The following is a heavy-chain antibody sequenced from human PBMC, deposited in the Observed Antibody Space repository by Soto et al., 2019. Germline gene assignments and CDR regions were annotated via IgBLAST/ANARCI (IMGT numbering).Heavy chain of an antibody. CDR1: GFTFSNYW. D-gene: IGHD6-13*01. V-gene: IGHV3-74*03. CDR2: IDSGATSA. CDR3: ARDPAPDISSSPYYDYYHMDA. J-gene: IGHJ6*03. Sequence: GGSLRLSCAASGFTFSNYWMHWVRQAPGKGLVWVSRIDSGATSATYADSVKGRFTISRDNAKNTLHLQMNSLRAEDTAVYYCARDPAPDISSSPYYDYYHMDAWGKGTTVTVSS.